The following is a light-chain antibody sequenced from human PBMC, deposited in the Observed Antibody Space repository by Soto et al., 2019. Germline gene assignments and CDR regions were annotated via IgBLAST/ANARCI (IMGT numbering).Light chain of an antibody. CDR1: SSNIGRSS. CDR3: SAWDDSLNGIYV. CDR2: SND. Sequence: QSVLTQAPSASGTPGQRVTISCSGSSSNIGRSSVNWYQHLPGTAPKLLIYSNDRRPSGVPERFSGSKSGTSASLAISGLQSEDEADYYCSAWDDSLNGIYVFGNGKKVTV. V-gene: IGLV1-44*01. J-gene: IGLJ1*01.